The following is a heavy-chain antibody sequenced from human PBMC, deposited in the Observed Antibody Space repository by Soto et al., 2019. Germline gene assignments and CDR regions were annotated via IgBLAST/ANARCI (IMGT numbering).Heavy chain of an antibody. CDR1: GYDFTAYD. Sequence: ASVKVSCKASGYDFTAYDINWVRQASGQGLEWMGWMNPINGATGSARRFQGRVSMTRNTATGTAYMELTSLRLDDTAVYYCGRGPSPRAPAGGTPYYYAMDVWGQGTTVTVSS. CDR2: MNPINGAT. D-gene: IGHD6-13*01. V-gene: IGHV1-8*02. J-gene: IGHJ6*02. CDR3: GRGPSPRAPAGGTPYYYAMDV.